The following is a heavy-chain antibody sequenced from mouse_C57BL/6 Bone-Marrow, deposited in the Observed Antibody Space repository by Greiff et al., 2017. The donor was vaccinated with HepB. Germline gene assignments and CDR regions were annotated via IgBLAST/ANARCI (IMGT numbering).Heavy chain of an antibody. CDR1: GFTFSDYR. CDR3: ARSVVATRYFDV. J-gene: IGHJ1*03. D-gene: IGHD1-1*01. V-gene: IGHV5-17*01. Sequence: EVMLVESGGGLVKPGGSLKLSCAASGFTFSDYRMHWVRQAPEKGLEWVAYISSGSSTIYYADTVKGRFTISRDNAKNTLFLQMTSLRSEDTAMYYCARSVVATRYFDVWGTGTTVTVSS. CDR2: ISSGSSTI.